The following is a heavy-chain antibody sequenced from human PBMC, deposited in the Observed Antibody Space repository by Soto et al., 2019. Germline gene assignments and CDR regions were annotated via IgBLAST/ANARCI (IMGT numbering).Heavy chain of an antibody. Sequence: QVQLVQSGAEVKKPGSSVKVSCKASGDTFSTYTITWIRQAPGQGLEWMGGIIPRSATSKYAQKFQGRVTITSGESTSTVCMELSTLRPEDKAVYYCAREGLVLVPPTVNSDYYYYAMDVWGQGTTVTVSS. CDR2: IIPRSATS. J-gene: IGHJ6*02. V-gene: IGHV1-69*05. CDR3: AREGLVLVPPTVNSDYYYYAMDV. CDR1: GDTFSTYT. D-gene: IGHD1-20*01.